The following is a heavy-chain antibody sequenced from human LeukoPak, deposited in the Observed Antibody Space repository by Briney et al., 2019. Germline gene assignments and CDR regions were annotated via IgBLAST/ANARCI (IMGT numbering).Heavy chain of an antibody. J-gene: IGHJ3*02. CDR1: GGTFSSYA. CDR2: IIPIFGTA. Sequence: SVKVSCKASGGTFSSYAISWVRQAPGQGLEWMGGIIPIFGTANYAQKFQGRVTITTDESTSTAYMELSSLRSEDTAVYYCARDPYDSSGYYRGAFDIWGQGTMVTVSS. CDR3: ARDPYDSSGYYRGAFDI. D-gene: IGHD3-22*01. V-gene: IGHV1-69*05.